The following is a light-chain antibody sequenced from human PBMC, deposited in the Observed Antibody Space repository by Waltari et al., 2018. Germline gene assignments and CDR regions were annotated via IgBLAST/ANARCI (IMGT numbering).Light chain of an antibody. J-gene: IGKJ2*01. Sequence: DIVMTQSPDSLAVSLGEGATINCKSSQSVLYSSNNKNYLAWYQQKPGQPPTLLIYWASTRESGVPDRFSGSGSGTDFTLTITSLQAEDVAVYYCQQYYSTPYTFGQGTKLEIK. CDR3: QQYYSTPYT. CDR1: QSVLYSSNNKNY. CDR2: WAS. V-gene: IGKV4-1*01.